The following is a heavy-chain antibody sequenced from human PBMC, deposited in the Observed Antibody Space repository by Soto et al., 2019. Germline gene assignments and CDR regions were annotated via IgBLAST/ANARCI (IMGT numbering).Heavy chain of an antibody. D-gene: IGHD2-15*01. CDR3: AKLGDIVVVVAAIRFDY. Sequence: GGSLRLSCAASGFTFSSYAMSWVRQAPGKGLEWVSAISGSGGSTYYADSVKGRFTISRDNSKNTLYLQMNSLRAEDTAVYYCAKLGDIVVVVAAIRFDYWGQGTLVTVSS. CDR2: ISGSGGST. V-gene: IGHV3-23*01. J-gene: IGHJ4*02. CDR1: GFTFSSYA.